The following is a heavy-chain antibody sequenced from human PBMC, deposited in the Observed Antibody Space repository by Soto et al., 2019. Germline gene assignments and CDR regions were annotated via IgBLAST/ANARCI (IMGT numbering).Heavy chain of an antibody. J-gene: IGHJ5*02. CDR1: GYTFTGYY. Sequence: SSVKVSCKASGYTFTGYYMHWVRQAPGQGPEWMGWIIPNNGGTKYAQKFQDRVTMTRDTSISTAYMELSRLRSDDTAVYYCARGTFDSSGDYFAGWFGPWGQGNMVTVYS. CDR2: IIPNNGGT. D-gene: IGHD3-22*01. V-gene: IGHV1-2*02. CDR3: ARGTFDSSGDYFAGWFGP.